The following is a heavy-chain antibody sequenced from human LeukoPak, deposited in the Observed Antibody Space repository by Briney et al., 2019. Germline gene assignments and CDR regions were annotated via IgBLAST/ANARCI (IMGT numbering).Heavy chain of an antibody. V-gene: IGHV3-23*01. CDR2: ISGSGGST. CDR3: AKDHNWSYLGGIWDY. CDR1: GFTFTSYA. D-gene: IGHD1-7*01. J-gene: IGHJ4*02. Sequence: GRSLRLSCAASGFTFTSYAMSWVRQAPGKGLEWVSAISGSGGSTYYADSVKGRFTISRDNSKNTLYLQMNSLRAEDTAVYYCAKDHNWSYLGGIWDYWGQGTLVTVSS.